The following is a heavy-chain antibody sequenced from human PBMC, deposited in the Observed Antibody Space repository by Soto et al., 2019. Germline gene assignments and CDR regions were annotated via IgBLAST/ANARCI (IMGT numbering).Heavy chain of an antibody. CDR2: ISSRSSLI. J-gene: IGHJ2*01. V-gene: IGHV3-21*06. CDR3: ARGRDGDYDRYFDL. Sequence: GGSLRLSCAASGFSFSSHSFNWVRQAPGQGLEWVAYISSRSSLILYADSVRGRFVISRDNALNSLYLQMNSLRAEDTAVYYCARGRDGDYDRYFDLWGRGTLVTVSS. D-gene: IGHD4-17*01. CDR1: GFSFSSHS.